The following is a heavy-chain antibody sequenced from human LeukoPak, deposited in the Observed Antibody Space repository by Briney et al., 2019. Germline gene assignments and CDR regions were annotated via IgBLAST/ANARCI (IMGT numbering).Heavy chain of an antibody. CDR3: ASPSLVPGDIHYFDY. CDR1: GFTFSSYA. J-gene: IGHJ4*02. Sequence: GGSLRLSCAASGFTFSSYAMHWVRQAPGKGLEWVAVISYDGSNKYYADSVKGRFTISRDNSKNTLYQQMNSLRAEDTAVYYCASPSLVPGDIHYFDYWGQGTLVTVSS. V-gene: IGHV3-30-3*01. CDR2: ISYDGSNK. D-gene: IGHD2-2*01.